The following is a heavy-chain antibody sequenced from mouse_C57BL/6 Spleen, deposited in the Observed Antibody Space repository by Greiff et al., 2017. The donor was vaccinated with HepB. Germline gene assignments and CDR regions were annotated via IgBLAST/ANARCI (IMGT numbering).Heavy chain of an antibody. Sequence: QVQLKQPGAELVMPGASVKLSCKASGYTFTSYWMHWVKQRPGQGLEWIGEIDPSDSYTNYNQKFKGKSTLTVDKSSSTAYMQLSSLTSEDSAVYYCARGDYDGVTYYAMDYWGQGTSVTVSS. V-gene: IGHV1-69*01. J-gene: IGHJ4*01. D-gene: IGHD2-4*01. CDR3: ARGDYDGVTYYAMDY. CDR1: GYTFTSYW. CDR2: IDPSDSYT.